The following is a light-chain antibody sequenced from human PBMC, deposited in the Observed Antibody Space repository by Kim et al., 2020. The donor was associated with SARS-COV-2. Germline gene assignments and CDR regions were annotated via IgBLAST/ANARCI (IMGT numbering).Light chain of an antibody. V-gene: IGKV3-20*01. CDR2: GAY. CDR1: QGVSSSD. Sequence: SPGEGATPSCRARQGVSSSDLDWYQQKPRQTPRLLISGAYSRATGIPDRFSGSGAGTDFTLTISRLETEDIAVYYCQQYGSTPGKFGQGTKVDIK. J-gene: IGKJ1*01. CDR3: QQYGSTPGK.